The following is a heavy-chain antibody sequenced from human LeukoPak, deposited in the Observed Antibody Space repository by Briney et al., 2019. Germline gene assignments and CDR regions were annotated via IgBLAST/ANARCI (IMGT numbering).Heavy chain of an antibody. CDR3: AREVEGFDY. CDR2: IYYSGST. J-gene: IGHJ4*02. Sequence: SETLSLTCTVTGGSISSSSYYWGWIRQPPGKGLEWIGSIYYSGSTYYNPSLKSRVTVSVDTSKNQFSLKLSSVTAADTAVYYCAREVEGFDYWGQGTLVTVSS. V-gene: IGHV4-39*07. CDR1: GGSISSSSYY.